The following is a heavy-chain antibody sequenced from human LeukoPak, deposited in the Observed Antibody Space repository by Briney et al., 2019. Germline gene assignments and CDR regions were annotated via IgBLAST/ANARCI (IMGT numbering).Heavy chain of an antibody. V-gene: IGHV3-23*01. D-gene: IGHD2-2*01. CDR1: GFTFSSYA. J-gene: IGHJ4*02. Sequence: GSLRLSCAASGFTFSSYAMSWVRQAPGKGLEWVSAISGSGGSTYYADSVKGRFTISRDISKNTVYLQMNSLRAEDTAVFYCARALPASSHTSFDYWGQGTLVTVSS. CDR2: ISGSGGST. CDR3: ARALPASSHTSFDY.